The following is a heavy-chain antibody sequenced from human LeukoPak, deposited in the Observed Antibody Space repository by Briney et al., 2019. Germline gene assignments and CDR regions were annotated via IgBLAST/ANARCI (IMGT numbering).Heavy chain of an antibody. J-gene: IGHJ4*02. Sequence: ASVEVSCKASGYTFTSYDINWVRQATGQGLEWMGWVNPNSGNSGYAQKFQGRVSMTRDNSKSTAYMELSSLRFEDTAVYYCARGTASYYDTGTYLYYFDYWGQGTLVTVSS. CDR2: VNPNSGNS. CDR3: ARGTASYYDTGTYLYYFDY. D-gene: IGHD3-22*01. CDR1: GYTFTSYD. V-gene: IGHV1-8*01.